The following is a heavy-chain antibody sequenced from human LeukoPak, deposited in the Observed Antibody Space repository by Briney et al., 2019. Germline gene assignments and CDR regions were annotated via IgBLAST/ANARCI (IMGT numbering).Heavy chain of an antibody. D-gene: IGHD3-22*01. J-gene: IGHJ4*02. Sequence: GGSLRLSCAASGFTFSSYSMNWVRQAPGKGLEWVSYISSSSSTIYYADSVKGRFAISRDNAKNSLYLQMGGLRAEDTAVYYCAGSTGYQMFDFWGQGTLVTVSS. CDR1: GFTFSSYS. V-gene: IGHV3-48*01. CDR3: AGSTGYQMFDF. CDR2: ISSSSSTI.